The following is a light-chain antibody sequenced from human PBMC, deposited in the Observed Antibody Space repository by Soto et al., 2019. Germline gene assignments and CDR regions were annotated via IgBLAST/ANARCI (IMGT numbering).Light chain of an antibody. V-gene: IGKV1-27*01. J-gene: IGKJ3*01. Sequence: DIQMTQSPSSLSASVGDRVTITFRASQGISNYLAWYQQKPGKVPKLLIYAASTLQSGGPSRFSGSGSGTDFTLTISGLQPEDVATYYCQKYNSAPRTFGPGTKVDIK. CDR3: QKYNSAPRT. CDR1: QGISNY. CDR2: AAS.